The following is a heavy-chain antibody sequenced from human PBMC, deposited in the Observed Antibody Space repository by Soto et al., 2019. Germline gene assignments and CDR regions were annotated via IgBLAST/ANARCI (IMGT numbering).Heavy chain of an antibody. J-gene: IGHJ4*02. V-gene: IGHV1-46*01. CDR2: INPSGGST. CDR3: VLSGYNYDSSGYLTFDY. D-gene: IGHD3-22*01. Sequence: ASVKVSCKASGYTFTNYHMHWVRQAPGQGLEWMGIINPSGGSTSYAQKFQGRVTMTRDTSTSTVYMELSSLRSEDTAVYYCVLSGYNYDSSGYLTFDYWGQGTLVTVSS. CDR1: GYTFTNYH.